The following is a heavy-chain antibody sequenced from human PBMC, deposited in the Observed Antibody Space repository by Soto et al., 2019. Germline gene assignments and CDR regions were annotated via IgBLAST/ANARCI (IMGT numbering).Heavy chain of an antibody. CDR1: GGSFSGYY. V-gene: IGHV4-34*01. J-gene: IGHJ4*02. Sequence: QLQLQQWGAGLLKPSETLSLTCAVDGGSFSGYYWSWIRQPPGKGLEWIGEINHSGSTNYNPSLKSRVTISVDTSKNQFSLKLSSVTAADTAVYYCARGVAAAGTPGDYWGQGTLVTVSS. CDR2: INHSGST. D-gene: IGHD6-13*01. CDR3: ARGVAAAGTPGDY.